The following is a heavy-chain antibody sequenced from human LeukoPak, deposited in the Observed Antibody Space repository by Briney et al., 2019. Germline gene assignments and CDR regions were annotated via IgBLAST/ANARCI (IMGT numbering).Heavy chain of an antibody. CDR1: GGTFSSYS. V-gene: IGHV1-69*04. CDR3: ARDAFTAYCGGDCYSRPYWYFDL. J-gene: IGHJ2*01. CDR2: IIPILGIA. D-gene: IGHD2-21*02. Sequence: GASVKVSCKASGGTFSSYSISWVRQAPGQGLEWMGRIIPILGIANYAQKFQGRVTITAAKSTSTAYMELSSLRFEDTAVYYCARDAFTAYCGGDCYSRPYWYFDLWGRGTLVTVSS.